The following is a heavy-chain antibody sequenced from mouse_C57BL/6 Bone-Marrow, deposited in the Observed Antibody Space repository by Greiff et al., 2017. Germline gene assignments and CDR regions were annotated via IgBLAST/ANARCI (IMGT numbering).Heavy chain of an antibody. CDR3: ARPHYYGSSYLYYFDY. V-gene: IGHV1-64*01. D-gene: IGHD1-1*01. J-gene: IGHJ2*01. CDR2: IHPNSGST. Sequence: QVQLQQPGAELVKPGASVKLSCKASGYTFTSYWMHWVKQRPGQGLEWIGMIHPNSGSTNYNEKFKSKATLTADKSSSTAYMQLSSLTSEDSAVSYCARPHYYGSSYLYYFDYWGQGTTLTVSS. CDR1: GYTFTSYW.